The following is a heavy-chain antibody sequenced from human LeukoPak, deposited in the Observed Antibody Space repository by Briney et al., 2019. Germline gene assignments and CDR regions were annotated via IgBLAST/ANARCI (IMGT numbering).Heavy chain of an antibody. D-gene: IGHD4-17*01. CDR2: ISYIGST. J-gene: IGHJ3*02. Sequence: TSETLSLTCAVSDDSFSSHYWTWIRQPPGKGLEWIGYISYIGSTNYNPSLKSRVTISIDTSKNQFSLQLTSVTAADTAVYYCARDLVTVTKGFDNWGQGTMVSVSS. V-gene: IGHV4-59*11. CDR3: ARDLVTVTKGFDN. CDR1: DDSFSSHY.